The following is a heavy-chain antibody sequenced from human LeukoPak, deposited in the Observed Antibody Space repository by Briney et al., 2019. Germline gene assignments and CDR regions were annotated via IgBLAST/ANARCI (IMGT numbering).Heavy chain of an antibody. V-gene: IGHV4-59*01. D-gene: IGHD5-12*01. J-gene: IGHJ4*02. CDR3: ARGYSGYDHTFDY. Sequence: SEALSLTCTVSGGSISSYYWSWIRQPPGTGLEWIGYIYYSVSTNYNPSLESRVTISVDTSKNQFSLKLSSVTAADTAVYYSARGYSGYDHTFDYWGQGTLVTVSS. CDR1: GGSISSYY. CDR2: IYYSVST.